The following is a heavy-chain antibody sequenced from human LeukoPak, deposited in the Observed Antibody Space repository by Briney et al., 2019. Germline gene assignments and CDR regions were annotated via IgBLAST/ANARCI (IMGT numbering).Heavy chain of an antibody. CDR2: IFSSDSTI. Sequence: GGSLRLSCAASGFTFSSYAMNWVRQAPGKGLEWVSHIFSSDSTIGYADSVKGRFTISRDNAKNSLYLQMNNLRDEDTAVYYCARELNWAFDYWGQGTLVTVSS. CDR3: ARELNWAFDY. D-gene: IGHD1-1*01. CDR1: GFTFSSYA. J-gene: IGHJ4*02. V-gene: IGHV3-48*02.